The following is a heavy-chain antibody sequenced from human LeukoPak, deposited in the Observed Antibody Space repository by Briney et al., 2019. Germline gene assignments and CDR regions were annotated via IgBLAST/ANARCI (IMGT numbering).Heavy chain of an antibody. D-gene: IGHD5-18*01. Sequence: GRSLRLSCAASGFTFSSYGMHWVRQAPGKGLEWVAVIWYDGSNKYYADSVKGRFTISRDNSKNTLYLQMNSLRAEDTAVYYCARDGYNSGYLKALDYWGQGTLLTVSS. CDR2: IWYDGSNK. J-gene: IGHJ4*02. CDR3: ARDGYNSGYLKALDY. CDR1: GFTFSSYG. V-gene: IGHV3-33*01.